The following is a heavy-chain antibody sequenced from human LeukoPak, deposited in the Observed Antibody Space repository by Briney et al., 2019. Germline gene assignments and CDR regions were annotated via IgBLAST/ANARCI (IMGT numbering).Heavy chain of an antibody. CDR2: INHSGST. CDR3: TRGTYGGKGY. V-gene: IGHV4-34*01. Sequence: LRLSCTASGFTFGDDAMSWFRQAPGKGLEWIGEINHSGSTNYNPSLKSRVTISVDTSKNQFSLKLSSVTAADTAVYYCTRGTYGGKGYWGQGTLVTVSS. D-gene: IGHD4-23*01. J-gene: IGHJ4*02. CDR1: GFTFGDDA.